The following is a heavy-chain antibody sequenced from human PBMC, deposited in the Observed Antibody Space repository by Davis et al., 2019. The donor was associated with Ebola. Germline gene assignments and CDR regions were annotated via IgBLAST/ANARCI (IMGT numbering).Heavy chain of an antibody. V-gene: IGHV3-23*01. D-gene: IGHD6-6*01. J-gene: IGHJ5*02. CDR3: AKDRYSSSEENWFDP. Sequence: ESPKNPCSAPGFTFSRYALDWVRQAPGKGPEWVSAISGCGGSTYYADSVKGRFTISRDNSKNTLYLQMNSLRAEDTAVYYCAKDRYSSSEENWFDPWGQGTLVTVSS. CDR1: GFTFSRYA. CDR2: ISGCGGST.